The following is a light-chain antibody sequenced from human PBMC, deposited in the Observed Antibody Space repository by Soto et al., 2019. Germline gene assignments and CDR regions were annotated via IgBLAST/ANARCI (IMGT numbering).Light chain of an antibody. CDR1: QDISDY. V-gene: IGKV1-9*01. CDR3: QQFKIYPLT. Sequence: DIQLTQSPSFLSASVGDRVTITCRASQDISDYLAWYQQNPGKAPQLLIYTASLLQSGVPSRFSGSASGTQFSLTTSSLQPEDFATYYCQQFKIYPLTFGGGTKVELK. J-gene: IGKJ4*01. CDR2: TAS.